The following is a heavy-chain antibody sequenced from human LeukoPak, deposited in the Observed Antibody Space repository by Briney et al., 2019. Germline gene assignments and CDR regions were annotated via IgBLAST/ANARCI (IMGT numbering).Heavy chain of an antibody. Sequence: SETLSLTCTVSGGSISSYYWSWIRQPPGKGLEWIGYIYYSGSTNYNPSLNSRVTISRDTSKNHFSLELSSATAADTAVYFCARGRASSSTWYSTYYYYFYMDVWGKGTTVTVSS. J-gene: IGHJ6*03. V-gene: IGHV4-59*01. CDR2: IYYSGST. CDR3: ARGRASSSTWYSTYYYYFYMDV. CDR1: GGSISSYY. D-gene: IGHD6-13*01.